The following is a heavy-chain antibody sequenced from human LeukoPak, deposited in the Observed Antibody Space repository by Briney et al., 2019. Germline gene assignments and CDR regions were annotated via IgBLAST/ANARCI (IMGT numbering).Heavy chain of an antibody. J-gene: IGHJ5*02. V-gene: IGHV1-58*02. D-gene: IGHD3-22*01. Sequence: GTSVKVSCKASGFTFTSSAMQWVRQARGQRLEWIGWIVVGSGNTNYAQKFQERVTITRDMSTSTAYMELSSLRSEDTAVYYCALGAYYYDSSGYYPWGQGTLVTVSS. CDR2: IVVGSGNT. CDR1: GFTFTSSA. CDR3: ALGAYYYDSSGYYP.